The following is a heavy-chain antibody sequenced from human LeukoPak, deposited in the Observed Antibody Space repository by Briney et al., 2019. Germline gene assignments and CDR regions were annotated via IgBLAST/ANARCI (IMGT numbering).Heavy chain of an antibody. J-gene: IGHJ5*02. D-gene: IGHD6-19*01. CDR2: ISSNGGST. V-gene: IGHV3-64*01. CDR1: GFTFSSYA. Sequence: GGSLRLSCAASGFTFSSYAMHWVRQAPGKGLEYVSAISSNGGSTYYANSVKGRFTISRDNSKNTLYLQMGSLRAEDMAVYYCARESSSGWYWFDPWGQGTLVTVSS. CDR3: ARESSSGWYWFDP.